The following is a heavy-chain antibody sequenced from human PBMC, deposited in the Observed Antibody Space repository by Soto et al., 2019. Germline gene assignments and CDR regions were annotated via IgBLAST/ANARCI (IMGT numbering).Heavy chain of an antibody. Sequence: QVQLVQSGAEVKKPGSSVKVSCKASGGTFSSYTISWVRQAPGQGLEWMGRIIPILGIANYAQKFQGRVTITADRSTSTDYMELSSLRSEDTAVYYCAREVKQWLVYFDYWGQGTLVTVSS. CDR2: IIPILGIA. J-gene: IGHJ4*02. V-gene: IGHV1-69*08. D-gene: IGHD6-19*01. CDR3: AREVKQWLVYFDY. CDR1: GGTFSSYT.